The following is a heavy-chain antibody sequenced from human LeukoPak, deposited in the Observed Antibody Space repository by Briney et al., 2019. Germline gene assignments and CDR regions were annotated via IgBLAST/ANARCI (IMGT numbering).Heavy chain of an antibody. Sequence: PGGSLRLSCAASGFTFSDYYMSWIRQAPGKGLEWVSYISSSGSTIYYADSVKGRFTISRDNAKNSLYLQMNSLRAEDTAVYYCASPFYCSSTSCYPYYYYYMDVWGKGTTVTVSS. J-gene: IGHJ6*03. V-gene: IGHV3-11*01. CDR3: ASPFYCSSTSCYPYYYYYMDV. CDR1: GFTFSDYY. D-gene: IGHD2-2*01. CDR2: ISSSGSTI.